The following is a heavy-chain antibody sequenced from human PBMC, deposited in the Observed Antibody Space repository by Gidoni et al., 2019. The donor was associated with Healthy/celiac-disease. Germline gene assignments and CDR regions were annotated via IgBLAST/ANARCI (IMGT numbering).Heavy chain of an antibody. CDR2: INSEGSST. D-gene: IGHD1-26*01. CDR1: GFTFSSYW. Sequence: VQLLESGGGLVQPGGSLRHSCEDSGFTFSSYWMHWVRQAPGKGLVRVARINSEGSSTSYADSVKGRFTISRDNAKNTLFLQMNSLRAEDTAVYYCARDWYRGSYFDYWGHGTLVTASS. J-gene: IGHJ4*01. V-gene: IGHV3-74*01. CDR3: ARDWYRGSYFDY.